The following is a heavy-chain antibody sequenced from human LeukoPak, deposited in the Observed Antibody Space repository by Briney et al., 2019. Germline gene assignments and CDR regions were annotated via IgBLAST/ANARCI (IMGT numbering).Heavy chain of an antibody. Sequence: GGSLRLSCAASGFTFSSYAMSWVRQAPGKGLEWVSAISGSGGSTYYADSVKGRFTISRDNSKNTLYLQMNSLRAEDTAVYYCAKGPAAMPPYYYYMDVWGKGTTVTVSS. CDR2: ISGSGGST. D-gene: IGHD2-2*01. CDR3: AKGPAAMPPYYYYMDV. V-gene: IGHV3-23*01. J-gene: IGHJ6*03. CDR1: GFTFSSYA.